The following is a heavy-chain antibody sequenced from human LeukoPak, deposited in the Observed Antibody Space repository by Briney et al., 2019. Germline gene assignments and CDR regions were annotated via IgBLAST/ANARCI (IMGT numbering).Heavy chain of an antibody. V-gene: IGHV4-61*01. CDR2: IYYTAST. Sequence: SETLSLTCSVSGGSVSSGISYWSWVRQPPGKGLEWIGYIYYTASTNYNPSLRSRVTISVDTSKNQFSLKLTSVTAADTAVYYCARGGNYGDYDGYFDYWGQGTLVTVSS. CDR1: GGSVSSGISY. J-gene: IGHJ4*02. CDR3: ARGGNYGDYDGYFDY. D-gene: IGHD4-17*01.